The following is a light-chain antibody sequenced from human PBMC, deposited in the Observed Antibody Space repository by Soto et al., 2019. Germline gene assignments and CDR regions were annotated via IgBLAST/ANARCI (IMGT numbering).Light chain of an antibody. V-gene: IGLV1-47*01. CDR2: RNN. CDR1: SSNIGSNY. Sequence: QSVLTQPPSASGTPGQRVTISCSGSSSNIGSNYVYWYQQLPGTAPKLLIYRNNQRPSGVPDRFSGSKSGTSASLAISGLRSEDEDDYYCAASDDSLSGPVFGGGTKLTVL. J-gene: IGLJ2*01. CDR3: AASDDSLSGPV.